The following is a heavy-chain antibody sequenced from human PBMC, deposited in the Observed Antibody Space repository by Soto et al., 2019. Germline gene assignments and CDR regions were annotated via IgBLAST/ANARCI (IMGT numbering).Heavy chain of an antibody. Sequence: ASVKVSCKASGYTFTSYAMHWVRQAPGQRLEWMGWINAGNGNTKYLQKFQGRVTITRDTSASTAYMELSSLRSEDTAVYYCARMSGTLMVYDYDYWGQGTLVTVSS. CDR2: INAGNGNT. V-gene: IGHV1-3*01. CDR1: GYTFTSYA. D-gene: IGHD2-8*01. J-gene: IGHJ4*02. CDR3: ARMSGTLMVYDYDY.